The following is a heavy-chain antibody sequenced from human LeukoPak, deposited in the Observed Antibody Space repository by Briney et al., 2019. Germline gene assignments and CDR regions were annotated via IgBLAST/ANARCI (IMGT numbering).Heavy chain of an antibody. CDR1: GYRFISNY. CDR3: AREGSYCVGGDCYSFDF. Sequence: GASMKVSCKASGYRFISNYIQWVRQAPGLGPEWMGWMHPGNGNTRYAEKFQGRVTMTRDTSINTAYLDLSSLRSDDTAVYYCAREGSYCVGGDCYSFDFWGQGTLITVSS. V-gene: IGHV1-2*02. CDR2: MHPGNGNT. D-gene: IGHD2-21*02. J-gene: IGHJ4*02.